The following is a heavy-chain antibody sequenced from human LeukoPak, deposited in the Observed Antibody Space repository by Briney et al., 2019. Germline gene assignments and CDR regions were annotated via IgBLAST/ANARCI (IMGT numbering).Heavy chain of an antibody. CDR2: ISAYNGNT. CDR3: ARGVGPVEMATITGYYFDY. J-gene: IGHJ4*02. V-gene: IGHV1-18*01. Sequence: ASVKVSCKASGYTFTSYGISWVRQAPGQGLEWMGWISAYNGNTNYAQKLQGRVTMTTDTSTSTAYMELSSLRSEDTAVYYCARGVGPVEMATITGYYFDYWGQGTLVTVSS. D-gene: IGHD5-24*01. CDR1: GYTFTSYG.